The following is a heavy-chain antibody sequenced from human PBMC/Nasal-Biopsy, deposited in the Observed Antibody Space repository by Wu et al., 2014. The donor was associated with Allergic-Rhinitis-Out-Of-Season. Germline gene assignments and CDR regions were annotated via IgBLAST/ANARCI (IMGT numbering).Heavy chain of an antibody. V-gene: IGHV1-18*04. CDR2: ISPYNGNT. CDR1: GYTFTSYG. J-gene: IGHJ6*03. CDR3: ARGYCSSTSCHGLPWYYNYYYMDV. D-gene: IGHD2-2*01. Sequence: VKVSCKASGYTFTSYGLIWVRQAPGQGLEWMGWISPYNGNTNYAQKFQGRVTMTTDTSTSTAYMELRSLRSDDTAVYYCARGYCSSTSCHGLPWYYNYYYMDVWGKGTTVTVSS.